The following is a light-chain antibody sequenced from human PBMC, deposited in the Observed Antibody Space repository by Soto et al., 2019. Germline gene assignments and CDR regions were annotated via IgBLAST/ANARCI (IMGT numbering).Light chain of an antibody. CDR2: GAS. CDR3: QQYDSYWT. J-gene: IGKJ1*01. CDR1: QSVSSNY. V-gene: IGKV3-20*01. Sequence: IVFTKSTGPPSIPPCSKSTLSCRASQSVSSNYLAWYQQKPGQAPRLLVYGASSRATGIPDRFSGSGSGTEFTLTISSLQPDDFATYYCQQYDSYWTFCQGTKVEIK.